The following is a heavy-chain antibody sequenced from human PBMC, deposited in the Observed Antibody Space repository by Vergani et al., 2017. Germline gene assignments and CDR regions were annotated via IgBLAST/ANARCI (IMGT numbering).Heavy chain of an antibody. CDR3: AGPFWGVIKKFYYYDGMDV. D-gene: IGHD3-10*01. Sequence: QVQLVQSGAEVKTPGASVKVSCKASGYTFTSYDINWVRQATGQGLEWMGWMNPNSGNTGYAQKFQGRVTMTRNTSISTAYMELSSLRSEDTAVYYCAGPFWGVIKKFYYYDGMDVWGQGTTVTVSS. CDR1: GYTFTSYD. CDR2: MNPNSGNT. J-gene: IGHJ6*02. V-gene: IGHV1-8*01.